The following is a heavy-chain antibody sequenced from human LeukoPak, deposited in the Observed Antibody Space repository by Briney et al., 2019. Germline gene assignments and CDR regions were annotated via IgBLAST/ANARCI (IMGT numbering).Heavy chain of an antibody. D-gene: IGHD4-17*01. CDR3: ARDHSPPRQTTVTTGLDWFDP. Sequence: ASVKVSCKASGYTFIGYYMHWVRQAPGQGLEWMGWINPNGGGTNYAQKLQGRVTMTRDTSISTAYMELSSLRSDDTAVYYCARDHSPPRQTTVTTGLDWFDPWGQGTLVTVSS. J-gene: IGHJ5*02. CDR1: GYTFIGYY. CDR2: INPNGGGT. V-gene: IGHV1-2*02.